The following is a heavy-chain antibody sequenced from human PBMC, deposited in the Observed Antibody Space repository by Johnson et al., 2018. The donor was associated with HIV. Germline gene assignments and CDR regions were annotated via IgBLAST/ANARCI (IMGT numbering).Heavy chain of an antibody. CDR3: ARLPSWRGAFDI. D-gene: IGHD3-10*01. J-gene: IGHJ3*02. CDR2: IWYDGSNE. V-gene: IGHV3-33*01. Sequence: QVQLVESGGGLVQPGGSLRLSCVASGFTFNSYAMHWVRQAPGKGLEWLSVIWYDGSNEYYADSVKGRFTISRDNSKNTLYLQMNSLRAEDTAVYYCARLPSWRGAFDIWGQGTMVTVSS. CDR1: GFTFNSYA.